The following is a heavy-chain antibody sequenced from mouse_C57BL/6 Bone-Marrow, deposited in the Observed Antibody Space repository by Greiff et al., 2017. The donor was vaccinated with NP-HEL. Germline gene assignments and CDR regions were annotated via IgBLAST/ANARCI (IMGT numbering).Heavy chain of an antibody. CDR1: GYAFTNYL. Sequence: VQLQESGAELVRPGTSVKVSCKASGYAFTNYLIEWVKQRPGQGLEWIGVINPGSGGTNYNEKFKGKATLTADKSSSTAYMQLSSLTSEDSAVYFCASTALGDYWGQGTTLTVSS. J-gene: IGHJ2*01. D-gene: IGHD1-2*01. V-gene: IGHV1-54*01. CDR2: INPGSGGT. CDR3: ASTALGDY.